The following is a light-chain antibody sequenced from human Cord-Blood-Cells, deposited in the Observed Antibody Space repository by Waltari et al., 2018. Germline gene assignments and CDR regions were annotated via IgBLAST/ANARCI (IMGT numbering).Light chain of an antibody. J-gene: IGKJ1*01. CDR3: QQRSNWPPWT. Sequence: EIVLTQSPATLPLSPAERATHSCRASQSVSSYLAWYQQTPGQAPRLLIYDASNRATGIPARFSGSGSGTDFTLTISSLEPEDFAVYYCQQRSNWPPWTFGQGTKVEIK. CDR2: DAS. V-gene: IGKV3-11*01. CDR1: QSVSSY.